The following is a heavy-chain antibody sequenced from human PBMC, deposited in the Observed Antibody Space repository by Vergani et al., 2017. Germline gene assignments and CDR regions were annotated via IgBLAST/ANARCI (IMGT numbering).Heavy chain of an antibody. Sequence: QVQLQESGPGLVKPSETLSLTCTVSGGSISSYYWSWIRQPPGKGLEWIGYIYYSGSTNYNPSLKSRVTISVDTSKNQFSLKLSSVTAADTAVYYCARHVVVPAAMGLDDAFDIWGQGTMDTVSS. CDR1: GGSISSYY. J-gene: IGHJ3*02. V-gene: IGHV4-59*08. CDR2: IYYSGST. CDR3: ARHVVVPAAMGLDDAFDI. D-gene: IGHD2-2*01.